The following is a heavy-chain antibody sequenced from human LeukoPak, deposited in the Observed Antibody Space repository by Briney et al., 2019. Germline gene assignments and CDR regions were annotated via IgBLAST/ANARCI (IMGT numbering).Heavy chain of an antibody. V-gene: IGHV4-31*03. CDR1: GGSISSGGYY. J-gene: IGHJ4*02. D-gene: IGHD4-17*01. Sequence: SETLSLTCTVSGGSISSGGYYWSWIRQHPGTGLEWIGYIYYSGSTYYNPSLKSRVTISVDTSKNQFSLELSSVTAADTAVYYCARDNGDEFDYWGQGTLVTVSS. CDR3: ARDNGDEFDY. CDR2: IYYSGST.